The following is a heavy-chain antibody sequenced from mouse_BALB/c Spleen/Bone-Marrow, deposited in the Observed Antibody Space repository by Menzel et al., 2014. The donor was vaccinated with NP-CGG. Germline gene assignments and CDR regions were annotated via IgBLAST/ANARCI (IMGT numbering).Heavy chain of an antibody. CDR3: AICYGYDEFAY. Sequence: QVQLQQSGPELVKPGASVKMSCKAPGYTFTSYYIHWVKQRPGRGLEWIGWIYPGDGSTKYNEKSKGKTTLTADKSSSTAYMLLSSLTSEDSAIYFCAICYGYDEFAYWGQGTLVTVSA. J-gene: IGHJ3*01. D-gene: IGHD2-2*01. CDR1: GYTFTSYY. V-gene: IGHV1S56*01. CDR2: IYPGDGST.